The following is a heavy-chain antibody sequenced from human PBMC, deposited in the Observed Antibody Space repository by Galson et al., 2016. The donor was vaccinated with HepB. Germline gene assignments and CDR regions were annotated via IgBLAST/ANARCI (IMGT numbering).Heavy chain of an antibody. Sequence: SLRLSCAASGTTFRSYAMHWVRQAPGKGLEWVTVISYDGSKKYYADSVKGRFTISRDNSKNTLYLQMDSLRPEDTAVYYCARDTALVQYTYYYMDVWGKGTTVTVSS. D-gene: IGHD5-18*01. J-gene: IGHJ6*04. V-gene: IGHV3-30-3*01. CDR3: ARDTALVQYTYYYMDV. CDR1: GTTFRSYA. CDR2: ISYDGSKK.